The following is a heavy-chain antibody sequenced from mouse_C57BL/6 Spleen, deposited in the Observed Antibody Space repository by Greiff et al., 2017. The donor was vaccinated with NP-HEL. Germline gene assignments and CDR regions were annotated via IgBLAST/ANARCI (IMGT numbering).Heavy chain of an antibody. V-gene: IGHV1-80*01. D-gene: IGHD1-1*01. CDR3: ASLNYYGSSYGLRDY. J-gene: IGHJ2*01. CDR1: GYAFSSYW. CDR2: IYPGDGDT. Sequence: VQLQQSGAELVKPGASVKISCKASGYAFSSYWMNWVKQRPGKGLEWIGQIYPGDGDTNYNGKFKGKATLTADKSSSTAYMQLSSLTSEDSAVYFCASLNYYGSSYGLRDYWGQGTTLTVSS.